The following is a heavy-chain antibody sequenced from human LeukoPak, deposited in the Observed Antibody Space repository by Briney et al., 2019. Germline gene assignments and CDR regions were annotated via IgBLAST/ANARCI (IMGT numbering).Heavy chain of an antibody. CDR3: AKDIGWNYERRAFDI. Sequence: GRSLRLSCAASGFTFDDYAMHWVRQAPGKGLDWVSGISWNSGSIGYADSVKGRFTISRDNAKNSLYLQMNSLRAEDMALYYCAKDIGWNYERRAFDIWGQGTMVTVSS. CDR2: ISWNSGSI. D-gene: IGHD1-7*01. V-gene: IGHV3-9*03. CDR1: GFTFDDYA. J-gene: IGHJ3*02.